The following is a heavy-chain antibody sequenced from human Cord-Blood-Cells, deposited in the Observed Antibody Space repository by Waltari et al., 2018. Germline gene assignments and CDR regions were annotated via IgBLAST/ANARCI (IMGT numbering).Heavy chain of an antibody. CDR2: IYTSGST. D-gene: IGHD2-8*02. CDR3: ARDPTWSDAFDI. Sequence: QVQLQESGPGLVKPSATLSLPCTVSGGPISSYYWSWIRQPAGKGLEWIGRIYTSGSTNYNPSLKSRVTMSVDTSKNQFSLKLSSVTAADTAVYYCARDPTWSDAFDIWGQGTMVTVSS. J-gene: IGHJ3*02. V-gene: IGHV4-4*07. CDR1: GGPISSYY.